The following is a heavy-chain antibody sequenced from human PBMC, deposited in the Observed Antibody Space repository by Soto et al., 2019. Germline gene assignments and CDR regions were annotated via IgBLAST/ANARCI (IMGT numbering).Heavy chain of an antibody. D-gene: IGHD6-13*01. CDR3: AIPGAGDFDY. Sequence: QVQLQESGPGLVEPSGTLSLTCAVSGASISNTNWWSWVRQPPGKGLEWIGEIYHSGTTNCAPSLKSRVTISVDKSNKQFSLKLSSVTAADTAVYYCAIPGAGDFDYWGQGTLVTVSS. CDR2: IYHSGTT. CDR1: GASISNTNW. J-gene: IGHJ4*02. V-gene: IGHV4-4*02.